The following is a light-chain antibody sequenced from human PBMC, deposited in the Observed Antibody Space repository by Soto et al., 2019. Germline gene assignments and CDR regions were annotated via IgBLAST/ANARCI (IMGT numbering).Light chain of an antibody. J-gene: IGLJ2*01. CDR3: SSYTSRRLVV. CDR2: DVS. V-gene: IGLV2-14*01. CDR1: SSDVGGYNY. Sequence: QSALTQPASVSGSPGQSITISCTGTSSDVGGYNYVSWYQQHPGKAPKLMIYDVSNRPSGVSNRFSGSKSGNTASLTISGLQAEDEADYYCSSYTSRRLVVFGGGTKLTVL.